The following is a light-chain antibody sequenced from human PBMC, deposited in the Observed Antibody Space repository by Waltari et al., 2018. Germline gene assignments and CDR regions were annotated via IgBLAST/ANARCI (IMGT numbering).Light chain of an antibody. V-gene: IGKV1-5*03. Sequence: QLTQSPSTLSASVGDRVTITCRATENLNRWLAWYQQKPGKAPKLLIYNASNLQDGVPSRFSGSGSGTEFTLTINNLQPDDFATYYCQQYINYWTFGQGTRVDIK. CDR3: QQYINYWT. J-gene: IGKJ1*01. CDR2: NAS. CDR1: ENLNRW.